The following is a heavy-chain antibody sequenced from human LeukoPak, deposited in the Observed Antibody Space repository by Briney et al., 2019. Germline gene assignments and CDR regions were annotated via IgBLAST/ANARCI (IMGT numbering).Heavy chain of an antibody. CDR3: ARIYNYYGSGSYAHFDY. CDR1: GGTFSSYA. Sequence: GASVTVSCKASGGTFSSYAISWVRQAPGQGLEWMGGIIPIFGTANYAQKFQGRVTITADESTSTAYMELSSLRSEDTAVYYCARIYNYYGSGSYAHFDYWGQGTLVTVSS. CDR2: IIPIFGTA. D-gene: IGHD3-10*01. J-gene: IGHJ4*02. V-gene: IGHV1-69*13.